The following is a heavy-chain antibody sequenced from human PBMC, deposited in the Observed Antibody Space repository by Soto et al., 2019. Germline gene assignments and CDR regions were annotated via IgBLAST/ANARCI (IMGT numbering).Heavy chain of an antibody. D-gene: IGHD6-19*01. CDR3: ARGRLAVAGPKYYYYRMDV. CDR1: GGSFSGYY. V-gene: IGHV4-34*01. Sequence: PSETLSLTCAVYGGSFSGYYWSWIRQPPGKGLEWIGEINHSGSTNYNPSLKSRVTISVDTSKNQFSLKLSSVTAADTAVYYCARGRLAVAGPKYYYYRMDVWGQGTTVTVSS. J-gene: IGHJ6*02. CDR2: INHSGST.